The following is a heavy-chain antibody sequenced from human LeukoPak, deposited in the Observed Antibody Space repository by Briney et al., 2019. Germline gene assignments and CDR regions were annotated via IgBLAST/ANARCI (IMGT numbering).Heavy chain of an antibody. CDR3: ARVASMVILRYFDY. CDR2: ISSSGSTI. V-gene: IGHV3-48*03. D-gene: IGHD5-18*01. Sequence: GSLRLSCAASGFIFSSYEMNWVRQAPGKGLEWVSYISSSGSTIYYADSVKGRFTISRDNAKNSLYLQMNSLRAEDTAVYYCARVASMVILRYFDYWGQGTLVTVSS. J-gene: IGHJ4*02. CDR1: GFIFSSYE.